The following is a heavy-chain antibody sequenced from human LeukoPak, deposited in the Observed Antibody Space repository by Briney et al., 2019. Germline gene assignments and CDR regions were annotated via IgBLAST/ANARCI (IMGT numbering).Heavy chain of an antibody. J-gene: IGHJ6*02. Sequence: PGGSLRLSCVASGFALRTYWMDWVRQAPGKGPVWISHISADGSRTDYADSVKGRFTISRDNAKNSLYLQMNSLRAEDTAVYYCARVGTMVRGVISRDYYYGMDVWGQGTTVTVSS. CDR3: ARVGTMVRGVISRDYYYGMDV. CDR1: GFALRTYW. CDR2: ISADGSRT. D-gene: IGHD3-10*01. V-gene: IGHV3-74*01.